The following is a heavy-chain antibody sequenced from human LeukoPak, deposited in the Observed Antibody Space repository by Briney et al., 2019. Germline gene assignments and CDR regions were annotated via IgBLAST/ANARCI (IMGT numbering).Heavy chain of an antibody. CDR3: ALSIAAAGTPWYYYYYGMDV. D-gene: IGHD6-13*01. J-gene: IGHJ6*02. CDR1: GGSISSGGYY. Sequence: SETLSLTCTVSGGSISSGGYYWSWIRQHPGKGLEWIGYIYYSGSTYYNPSLKSRVTISVDTSKNQFSLKLSSVTAADTAVYYCALSIAAAGTPWYYYYYGMDVWGQGTTVTVPS. V-gene: IGHV4-31*03. CDR2: IYYSGST.